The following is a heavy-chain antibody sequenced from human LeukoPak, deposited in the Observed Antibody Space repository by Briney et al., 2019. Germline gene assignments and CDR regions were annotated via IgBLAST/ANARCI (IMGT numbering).Heavy chain of an antibody. D-gene: IGHD6-13*01. Sequence: GASVKVSCKASGYTFTSYDINWVRQATGQGLEWMGWMNPNSGNTGYAQKFQGRVTMTRDTSISTAYMELSRLRSDDTAVYYCARGQGSSWYLGGLNYWGQGTLVTVSS. CDR3: ARGQGSSWYLGGLNY. CDR1: GYTFTSYD. V-gene: IGHV1-8*01. CDR2: MNPNSGNT. J-gene: IGHJ4*02.